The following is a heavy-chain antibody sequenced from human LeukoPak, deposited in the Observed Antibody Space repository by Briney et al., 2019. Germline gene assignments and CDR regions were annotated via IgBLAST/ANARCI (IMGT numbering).Heavy chain of an antibody. CDR3: ARGGSGRPVYDLWSGYYGSYTDY. D-gene: IGHD3-3*01. CDR1: GYTFTSYD. J-gene: IGHJ4*02. Sequence: GASVKVSCKASGYTFTSYDINWVRQATGQGLEWMGWMNPNSGNTGYAQKFQGRVTMTRNTSISTAYMELSSLRSEDTAVYYCARGGSGRPVYDLWSGYYGSYTDYWGQGTLVTVSS. V-gene: IGHV1-8*01. CDR2: MNPNSGNT.